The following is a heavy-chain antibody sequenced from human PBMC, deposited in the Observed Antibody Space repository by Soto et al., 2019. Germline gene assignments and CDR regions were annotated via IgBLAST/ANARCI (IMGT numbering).Heavy chain of an antibody. V-gene: IGHV3-7*03. CDR2: IKEDGGEE. D-gene: IGHD5-18*01. CDR3: AAMEAQYYYSMDV. J-gene: IGHJ6*02. Sequence: GESLRLSCAASGFTFSTYWMNWVRQAPGKGLEWVANIKEDGGEEYYVDSVRGRFTISRDNAKNSLYLQMNSLRAEDTAVYYCAAMEAQYYYSMDVWGQGTTVTVSS. CDR1: GFTFSTYW.